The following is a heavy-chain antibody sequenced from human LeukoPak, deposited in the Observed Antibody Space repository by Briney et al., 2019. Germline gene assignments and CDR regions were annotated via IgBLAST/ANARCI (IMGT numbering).Heavy chain of an antibody. CDR3: ARWNLGSDY. Sequence: GGSLRLSCVAPGFTFSAYDMNWVRQAPGKGLKWLSYIDSSATTKYHADSVKGRFTISRDNAKNSLFLQMNSLRIEDTGVYYCARWNLGSDYWGQGTLVTVSS. CDR1: GFTFSAYD. V-gene: IGHV3-48*03. CDR2: IDSSATTK. J-gene: IGHJ4*02. D-gene: IGHD1-1*01.